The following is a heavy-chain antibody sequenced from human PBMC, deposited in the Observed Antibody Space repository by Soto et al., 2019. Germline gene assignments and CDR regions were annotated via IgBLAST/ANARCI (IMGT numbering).Heavy chain of an antibody. V-gene: IGHV4-34*01. CDR1: GGSFSGYY. D-gene: IGHD5-18*01. J-gene: IGHJ4*02. CDR3: ASTPGGYSYGTLYYFDY. CDR2: IYYSGST. Sequence: SETLSLTCAVYGGSFSGYYWSWIRQPPGKGLEWIGYIYYSGSTYYNPSLKSRVTISVDTSKNQFSLKLSSVTAADTAVYYCASTPGGYSYGTLYYFDYWGQGTLVTVSS.